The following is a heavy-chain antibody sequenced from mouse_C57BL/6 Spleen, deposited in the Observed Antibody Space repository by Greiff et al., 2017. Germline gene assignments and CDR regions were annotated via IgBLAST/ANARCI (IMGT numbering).Heavy chain of an antibody. CDR2: ISSGSSTI. CDR1: GFTFSDYG. V-gene: IGHV5-17*01. CDR3: ARRAYGNYGFYFDY. D-gene: IGHD2-1*01. J-gene: IGHJ2*01. Sequence: EVQLVESGGGLVKPGGSLKLSCAASGFTFSDYGMHWVRQAPEKGLEWVAYISSGSSTIYYADTVKGRFTISRDNAKNTLFLQMTSLRSEDTAMYYCARRAYGNYGFYFDYWGQGTTLTVSS.